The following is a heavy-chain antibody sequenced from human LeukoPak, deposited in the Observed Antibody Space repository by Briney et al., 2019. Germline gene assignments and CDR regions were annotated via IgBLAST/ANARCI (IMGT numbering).Heavy chain of an antibody. CDR1: GFTFSDYY. Sequence: PGGSLSLSCAASGFTFSDYYMSWIRQAPGKGLEWVSYISSSGGTIYYADSVKGRFTISRDNAKNSLYLQMNSLRAEDTAVYYCARGLPTGIDYFDYWGQGTLVTVSS. D-gene: IGHD2-21*01. J-gene: IGHJ4*02. V-gene: IGHV3-11*04. CDR2: ISSSGGTI. CDR3: ARGLPTGIDYFDY.